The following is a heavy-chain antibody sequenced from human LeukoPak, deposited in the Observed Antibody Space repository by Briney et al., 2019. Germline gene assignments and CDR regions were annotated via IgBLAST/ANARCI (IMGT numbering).Heavy chain of an antibody. CDR2: INPNSGGT. CDR3: ARDDILTGPDY. V-gene: IGHV1-2*02. CDR1: GYTFTGYY. J-gene: IGHJ4*02. Sequence: ASVKVSCKASGYTFTGYYMHWVRQASGQGLEWMGWINPNSGGTNYAQKFQGRVTMTRDTSISTTYMELSRLRSDDTAVYYCARDDILTGPDYWGQGTLVTVSS. D-gene: IGHD3-9*01.